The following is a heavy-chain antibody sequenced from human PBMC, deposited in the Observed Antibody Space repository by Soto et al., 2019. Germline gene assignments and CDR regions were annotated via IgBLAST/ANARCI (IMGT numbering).Heavy chain of an antibody. D-gene: IGHD6-13*01. J-gene: IGHJ5*02. CDR2: INHSGST. Sequence: QVQLQQWGAGLLKPSETLSLTCAVYGGSFSGYYWSWIRQPPGKGLEWIGEINHSGSTNYNPSLKSRVTISVDTSKNQFSLKLSSVTAADTAVYYCARGRAAAGGGWFDPWGQGTLVTVSS. CDR1: GGSFSGYY. CDR3: ARGRAAAGGGWFDP. V-gene: IGHV4-34*01.